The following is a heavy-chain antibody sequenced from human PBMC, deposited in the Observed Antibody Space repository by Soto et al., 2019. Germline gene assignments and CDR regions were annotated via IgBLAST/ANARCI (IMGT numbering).Heavy chain of an antibody. J-gene: IGHJ6*02. V-gene: IGHV1-69*12. D-gene: IGHD4-4*01. CDR2: IIPLFRTP. CDR1: GGTFSSSA. Sequence: QVQLVQSGAEMKEPGSSVKVSCKTSGGTFSSSAISWLRQAPGQGLEWMGGIIPLFRTPDYAQKFQGRVTIAEDESTSTAYLELGSLRAEDTAVYYCARDNDRLQLGGNYYDVLAVWVQGTTITVSS. CDR3: ARDNDRLQLGGNYYDVLAV.